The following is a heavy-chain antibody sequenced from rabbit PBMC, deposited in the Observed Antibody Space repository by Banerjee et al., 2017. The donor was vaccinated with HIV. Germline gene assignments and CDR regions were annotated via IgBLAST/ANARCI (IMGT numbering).Heavy chain of an antibody. D-gene: IGHD6-1*01. Sequence: QEQLKESGGGLVQPGGSLKLSCKASGFDFSNYYMSWVRQAPGKGLEWIGYIDPDYGSTDYASWVKGRFTISKTSSTTVTLQMTSLTAADTATYFCARFHRDVVGGDGYATGGMDLWGP. V-gene: IGHV1S45*01. CDR3: ARFHRDVVGGDGYATGGMDL. CDR2: IDPDYGST. CDR1: GFDFSNYYM. J-gene: IGHJ6*01.